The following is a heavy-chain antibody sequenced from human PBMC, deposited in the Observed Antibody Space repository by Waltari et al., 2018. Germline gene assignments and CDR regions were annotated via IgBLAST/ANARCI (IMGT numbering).Heavy chain of an antibody. CDR3: ARGPYYDILTEGFDY. V-gene: IGHV3-53*01. J-gene: IGHJ4*02. D-gene: IGHD3-9*01. CDR2: IYSGGST. CDR1: GFTVSSNY. Sequence: EVQLVESGGGLIQPGGSLSLSCAASGFTVSSNYMSWVRQAPGKGLEWVSVIYSGGSTYYADSVKGRFTISRDNSKNTLYLQMNSLRAEDTAVYYCARGPYYDILTEGFDYWGQGTLVTVSS.